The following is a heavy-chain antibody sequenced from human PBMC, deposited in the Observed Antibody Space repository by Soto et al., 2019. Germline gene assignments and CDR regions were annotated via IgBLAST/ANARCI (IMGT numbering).Heavy chain of an antibody. CDR3: ARGPAAGVDY. Sequence: QVQLVESGGGVVQPGRSLRLSCAASGFTFSSYGMHWVRQTPGKGLEWVAVIWYDGSNKYYADSVKGRFTISRDNSKNTLYLQMNTLRAEDTAVYYCARGPAAGVDYWGQGTLVTVSS. D-gene: IGHD6-13*01. V-gene: IGHV3-33*01. CDR1: GFTFSSYG. J-gene: IGHJ4*02. CDR2: IWYDGSNK.